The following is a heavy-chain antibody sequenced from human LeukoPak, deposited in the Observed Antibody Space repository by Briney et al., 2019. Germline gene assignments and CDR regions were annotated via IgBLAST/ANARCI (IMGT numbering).Heavy chain of an antibody. Sequence: PGGSPRLSCAASGFTVSSNYMSWVRQAPGKGLEWVSVIYSGGSTYYADSVKGRFTISRDNSKNTLYLQMNSLRAEDTAVYYCARGRSLWIQLWFDYWGQGTLVTVSS. J-gene: IGHJ4*02. CDR3: ARGRSLWIQLWFDY. V-gene: IGHV3-66*01. CDR2: IYSGGST. CDR1: GFTVSSNY. D-gene: IGHD5-18*01.